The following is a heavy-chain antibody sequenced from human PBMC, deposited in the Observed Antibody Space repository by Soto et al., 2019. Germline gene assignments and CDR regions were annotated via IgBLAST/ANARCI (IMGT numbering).Heavy chain of an antibody. CDR3: AREEQLAKYYYYGMDV. Sequence: GASVKVSCKASGYTFTSCYMHWVRQAPGQGLEWMGIINPSGGSTSYAQKFQGRVTMTRDTSTSTVYMELSSLRSEDTAVYYCAREEQLAKYYYYGMDVWGQGTTVTVSS. CDR1: GYTFTSCY. D-gene: IGHD6-13*01. J-gene: IGHJ6*02. CDR2: INPSGGST. V-gene: IGHV1-46*01.